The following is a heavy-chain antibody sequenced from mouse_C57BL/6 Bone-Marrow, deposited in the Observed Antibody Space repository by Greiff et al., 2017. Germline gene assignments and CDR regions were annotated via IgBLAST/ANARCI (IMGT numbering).Heavy chain of an antibody. CDR3: ARPNWDALYFDY. V-gene: IGHV1-54*01. D-gene: IGHD4-1*01. CDR1: GYAFTNYL. J-gene: IGHJ2*01. Sequence: QVQLKESGAELVRPGTSVKVSCKASGYAFTNYLIEWVKQRPGQGLEWIGVINPGSGGTNYNEKFKGKATLTADKSSSTAFMQLSSLTSEDSAVYFCARPNWDALYFDYWGKGTTLTVSS. CDR2: INPGSGGT.